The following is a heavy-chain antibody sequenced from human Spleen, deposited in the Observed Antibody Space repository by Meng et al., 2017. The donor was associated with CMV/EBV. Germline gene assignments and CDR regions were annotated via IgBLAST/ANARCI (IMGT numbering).Heavy chain of an antibody. CDR3: ARDRHLTIDY. CDR2: TSYDGSTK. CDR1: GFTFSNYP. V-gene: IGHV3-30*04. J-gene: IGHJ4*02. Sequence: LRLSCAASGFTFSNYPMHWVRQAPGKGLEWVAITSYDGSTKYYADSVKGRFTISRDNSRTTLFLQMNSLRPEDTAVYYCARDRHLTIDYWGQGTLVTVS.